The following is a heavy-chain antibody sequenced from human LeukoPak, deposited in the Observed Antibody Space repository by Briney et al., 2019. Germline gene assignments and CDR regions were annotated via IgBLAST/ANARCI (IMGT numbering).Heavy chain of an antibody. D-gene: IGHD3-16*02. CDR3: ARHVSPYDYVWGSYRPYYFDF. J-gene: IGHJ4*02. Sequence: SETLSLTCIVSGGSIGSSSYYGAWIRQPPGQGLEWIGSIYYSGSTYYNPSLKSRVTISVDTSKNQFSLKLSSVTAADTAAYFCARHVSPYDYVWGSYRPYYFDFWGQGTLVTVSS. CDR1: GGSIGSSSYY. V-gene: IGHV4-39*01. CDR2: IYYSGST.